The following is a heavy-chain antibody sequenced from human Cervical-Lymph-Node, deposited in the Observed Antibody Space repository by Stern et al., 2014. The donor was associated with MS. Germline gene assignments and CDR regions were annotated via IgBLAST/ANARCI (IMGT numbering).Heavy chain of an antibody. Sequence: QLVESGGGVVQPGRSLRLSCEASGFTFSDYGIHWVRQAPGKGLEWVAVISYDGAHKYYTDSVKGRVTISRDNSKNTVFLQMKNLRSEDTAIYYCAKDLGGNAFDYWGQGTRVTVTS. J-gene: IGHJ4*02. CDR3: AKDLGGNAFDY. CDR2: ISYDGAHK. CDR1: GFTFSDYG. D-gene: IGHD4-23*01. V-gene: IGHV3-30*18.